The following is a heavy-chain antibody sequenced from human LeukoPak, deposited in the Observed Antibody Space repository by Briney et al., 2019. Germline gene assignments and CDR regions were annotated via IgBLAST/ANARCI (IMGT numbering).Heavy chain of an antibody. CDR1: GFTVSSNY. V-gene: IGHV3-53*01. CDR3: ARDRYSYYDFWSGYFVRYYYYGMDV. J-gene: IGHJ6*02. CDR2: IYSGGST. Sequence: PGGSLRLSCAASGFTVSSNYMSWVRQAPGKGLEWVSVIYSGGSTYYADSVKGRFTISRDNAKNSLYLQMNSLRAEDTAVYYCARDRYSYYDFWSGYFVRYYYYGMDVWGQGTTVTVSS. D-gene: IGHD3-3*01.